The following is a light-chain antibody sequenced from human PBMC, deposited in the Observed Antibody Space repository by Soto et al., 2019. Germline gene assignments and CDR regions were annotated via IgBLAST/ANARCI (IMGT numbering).Light chain of an antibody. V-gene: IGKV3-20*01. CDR3: QQYGRTPLT. CDR1: QSVSRNY. J-gene: IGKJ4*01. Sequence: EIVLTQSPGTLSLSPGERATLSCRASQSVSRNYLAWYQQKPGQAPRLLIYDASTRATGIPDRFSGSGSGADFTLPINRLEPEDFAVYFCQQYGRTPLTFGGGTKVEIK. CDR2: DAS.